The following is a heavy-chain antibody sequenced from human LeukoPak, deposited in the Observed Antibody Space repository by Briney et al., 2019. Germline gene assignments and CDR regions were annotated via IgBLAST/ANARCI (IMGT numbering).Heavy chain of an antibody. CDR2: ISYDGSNK. V-gene: IGHV3-30*18. CDR1: GFTFSSYG. Sequence: GRSLRLSCAASGFTFSSYGMHWVRQAPGKGLEWVAVISYDGSNKYYADPVKGRFTISRDNSKNTLYLQMNSLRAEDTAVYYCAKGGANIVVVVAPRDYYGMDVWGQGTTVTVSS. J-gene: IGHJ6*02. CDR3: AKGGANIVVVVAPRDYYGMDV. D-gene: IGHD2-15*01.